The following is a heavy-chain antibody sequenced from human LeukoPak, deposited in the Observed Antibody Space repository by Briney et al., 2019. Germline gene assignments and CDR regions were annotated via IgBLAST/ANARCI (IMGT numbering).Heavy chain of an antibody. CDR3: ARAPRGGDWRVWFDP. CDR1: GGSISSYY. V-gene: IGHV4-59*01. Sequence: SETLSLTCNVSGGSISSYYWSWIRQPPGKGLEWIGYIYYSGSTNYNPSLKSRVTISVDTSKNQFSLKLSSVTAADTAVYYCARAPRGGDWRVWFDPWGQGTLVTVSS. CDR2: IYYSGST. J-gene: IGHJ5*02. D-gene: IGHD2-21*02.